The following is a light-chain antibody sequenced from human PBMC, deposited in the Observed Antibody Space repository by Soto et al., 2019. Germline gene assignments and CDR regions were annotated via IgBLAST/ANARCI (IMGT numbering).Light chain of an antibody. Sequence: QSALTQPASVSGSPGQSITISCTGTSSDVGSYNYVSWYQQHPGKAPKLMIYEVRNRPSGVSDRFSGSKSGKTASLTIFGLQAEDEADYYCSSYTTSTTQVFGGGTKATVL. J-gene: IGLJ2*01. V-gene: IGLV2-14*01. CDR3: SSYTTSTTQV. CDR2: EVR. CDR1: SSDVGSYNY.